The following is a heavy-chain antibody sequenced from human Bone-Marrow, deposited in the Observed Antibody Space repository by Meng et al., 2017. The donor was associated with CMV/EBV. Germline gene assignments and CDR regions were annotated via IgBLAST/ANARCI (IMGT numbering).Heavy chain of an antibody. CDR2: ISSSGSTI. J-gene: IGHJ3*02. D-gene: IGHD3-22*01. V-gene: IGHV3-11*01. Sequence: GGSLRLSCAASGFTFSDYYMSWIRQAPGKGLEWVSYISSSGSTIYYADSVKGRFTISRDNAKNSLYLQMNSLRAEDTAVYYCARDRPHYYDDNVRGFDIWGQGTMVTVSS. CDR3: ARDRPHYYDDNVRGFDI. CDR1: GFTFSDYY.